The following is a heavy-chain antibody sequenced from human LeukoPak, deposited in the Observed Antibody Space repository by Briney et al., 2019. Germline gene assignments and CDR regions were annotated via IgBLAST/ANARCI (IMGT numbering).Heavy chain of an antibody. CDR3: ARDRAVKARIGGMDV. CDR2: ISESNSYI. CDR1: GFTFSGYS. Sequence: GGSLRLSCAASGFTFSGYSMNWVRQAPGKGLEWVSYISESNSYIYFADSVKGRFTISRDNGKNSLYLQMNSLRGDDTGIYYCARDRAVKARIGGMDVWGQGTTVTVSS. J-gene: IGHJ6*02. V-gene: IGHV3-21*04. D-gene: IGHD5-12*01.